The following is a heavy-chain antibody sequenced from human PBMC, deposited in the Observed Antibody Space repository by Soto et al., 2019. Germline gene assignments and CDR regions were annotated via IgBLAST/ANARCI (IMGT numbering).Heavy chain of an antibody. D-gene: IGHD5-12*01. Sequence: QVQLVQSGGEVKKPGASVTVSCKASGYTFLNYHITWVRQAPGQGLDWMAWINTYNGMTDYAQKFQGRVTMTRDTSTSTAYMELRNLGSDDTAVYFCAKSPRGEMATDWGQGTLVTVSS. CDR2: INTYNGMT. J-gene: IGHJ4*02. V-gene: IGHV1-18*01. CDR3: AKSPRGEMATD. CDR1: GYTFLNYH.